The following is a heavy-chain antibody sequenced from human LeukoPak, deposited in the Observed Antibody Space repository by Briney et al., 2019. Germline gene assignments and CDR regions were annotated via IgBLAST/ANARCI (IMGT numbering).Heavy chain of an antibody. D-gene: IGHD6-13*01. CDR1: GYTFTCYY. CDR2: INPNSGGT. Sequence: ASVKVSCKASGYTFTCYYMHWVRQAPGQGLEWMGWINPNSGGTNYAQKFQGRVTMTRDTSISTAYMELSRLRSDDTAVYYCASQDEAAAGAEYWGQGTLVTVSS. CDR3: ASQDEAAAGAEY. J-gene: IGHJ4*02. V-gene: IGHV1-2*02.